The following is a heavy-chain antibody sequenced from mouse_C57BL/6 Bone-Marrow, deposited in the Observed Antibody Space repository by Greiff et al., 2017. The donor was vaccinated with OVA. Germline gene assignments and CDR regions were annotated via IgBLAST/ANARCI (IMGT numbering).Heavy chain of an antibody. V-gene: IGHV5-6*02. CDR1: GFTFSSYG. CDR2: ISSGGSYT. CDR3: ARHLSWCAY. Sequence: EVKLVESGGDLVKPGGSLKLSCAASGFTFSSYGMSWVRQTPDKRLEWVATISSGGSYTYYPDSVKGQFTISRDNAKKTLYLQMSSLKSEDTAMYYCARHLSWCAYWGQGTLVTVSA. J-gene: IGHJ3*01.